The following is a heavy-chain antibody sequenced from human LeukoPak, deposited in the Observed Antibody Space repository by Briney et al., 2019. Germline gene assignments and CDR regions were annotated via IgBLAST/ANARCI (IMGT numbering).Heavy chain of an antibody. D-gene: IGHD3-9*01. J-gene: IGHJ4*02. CDR3: ARGVAYDILTGYPEEDY. CDR2: IWYDGSNK. V-gene: IGHV3-33*08. CDR1: GFTLSSYS. Sequence: GGSLRLSCTPSGFTLSSYSMIWVRQAPGKGLEWVAVIWYDGSNKYYADSVKGRFTISRDNSKNTLYLQMNSLRAEDTAVYYCARGVAYDILTGYPEEDYWGQGTLVTVSS.